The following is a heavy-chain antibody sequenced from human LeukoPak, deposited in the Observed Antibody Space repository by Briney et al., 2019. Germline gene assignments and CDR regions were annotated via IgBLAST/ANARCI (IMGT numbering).Heavy chain of an antibody. CDR2: IIPILGIA. CDR3: ATPVVPAAPTAFDI. CDR1: GGTFSSYA. Sequence: ASVTVSCKASGGTFSSYAISWVRQAPGQGLEWMGRIIPILGIANYAQRVQGRVTITADKSTSTAYMELSSLRSEDTAVYYCATPVVPAAPTAFDIWGQGTMVTVSS. J-gene: IGHJ3*02. D-gene: IGHD2-2*01. V-gene: IGHV1-69*04.